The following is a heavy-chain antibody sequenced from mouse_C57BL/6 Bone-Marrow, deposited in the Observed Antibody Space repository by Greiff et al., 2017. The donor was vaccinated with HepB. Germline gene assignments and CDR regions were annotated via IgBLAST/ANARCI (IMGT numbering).Heavy chain of an antibody. D-gene: IGHD2-3*01. V-gene: IGHV1-15*01. CDR2: IDPETGGT. CDR1: GYTFTDYE. Sequence: QVQLKQSGAELVRPGASVTLSCKASGYTFTDYEMHWVKQTPVHGLEWIGAIDPETGGTAYNQKFKGKAILTADKSSSTAYMELRSLTSEDSAVYYCTRFDGYYLDYWGQGTTLTVSS. J-gene: IGHJ2*01. CDR3: TRFDGYYLDY.